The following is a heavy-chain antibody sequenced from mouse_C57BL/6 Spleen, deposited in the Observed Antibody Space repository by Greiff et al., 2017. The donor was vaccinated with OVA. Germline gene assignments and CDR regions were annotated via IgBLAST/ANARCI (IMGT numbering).Heavy chain of an antibody. V-gene: IGHV7-3*01. J-gene: IGHJ3*01. CDR1: GFTFTDYY. Sequence: EVKLMESGGGLVQPGGSLSLSCAASGFTFTDYYMSWVRQPPGKALEWLGFIRNKANGYTTEYSASVKGRFTISRDNSQSILYLQMNALRAEDSATYYCARSYSNCVGNGFAYWGQGTLVTVSA. D-gene: IGHD2-5*01. CDR3: ARSYSNCVGNGFAY. CDR2: IRNKANGYTT.